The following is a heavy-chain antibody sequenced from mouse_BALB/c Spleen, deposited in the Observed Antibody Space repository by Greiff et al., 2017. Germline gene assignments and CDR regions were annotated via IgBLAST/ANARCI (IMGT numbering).Heavy chain of an antibody. CDR3: TRSGYDYDWFAY. Sequence: QVQLKQSGAELVKPGASVKLSCKASGYTFTSYYMYWVKQRPGQGLEWIGEINPSNGGTNFNEKFKSKATLTVDKSSSTAYMQLSSLTSEDSAVYYGTRSGYDYDWFAYWGQGTLVTVSA. CDR1: GYTFTSYY. D-gene: IGHD2-4*01. J-gene: IGHJ3*01. CDR2: INPSNGGT. V-gene: IGHV1S81*02.